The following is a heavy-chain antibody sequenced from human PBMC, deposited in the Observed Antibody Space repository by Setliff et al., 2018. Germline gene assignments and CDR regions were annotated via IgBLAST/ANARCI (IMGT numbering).Heavy chain of an antibody. D-gene: IGHD2-8*01. V-gene: IGHV1-18*01. CDR3: SRLVRYCTTTTCQRASGDDY. J-gene: IGHJ4*02. CDR1: GYTFTNYG. CDR2: ISPYSGNT. Sequence: ASVKVSCKASGYTFTNYGVTWVRQAPGQGLEWMGWISPYSGNTYYAPELQGRVTLTTDTSTTTAYLELRSLTSDDTAVYYCSRLVRYCTTTTCQRASGDDYWGQGPRSPSPQ.